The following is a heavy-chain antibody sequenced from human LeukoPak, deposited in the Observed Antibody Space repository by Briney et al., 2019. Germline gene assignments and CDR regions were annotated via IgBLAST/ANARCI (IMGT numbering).Heavy chain of an antibody. J-gene: IGHJ4*02. V-gene: IGHV3-48*03. D-gene: IGHD4-17*01. Sequence: PGGSLRLSCAAPGFTFSSYEMNWVRQAPGKGLEWVSYISSSGSTIYYADSVKGRFTISRDNAKNSLYLQMNSLRAEDTAVYYCARGGAYGDYDVDYWGQGTLVTVSS. CDR3: ARGGAYGDYDVDY. CDR1: GFTFSSYE. CDR2: ISSSGSTI.